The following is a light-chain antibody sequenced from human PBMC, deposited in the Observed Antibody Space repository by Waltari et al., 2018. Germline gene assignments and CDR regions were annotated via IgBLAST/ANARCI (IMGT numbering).Light chain of an antibody. V-gene: IGKV4-1*01. J-gene: IGKJ5*01. CDR2: WAS. CDR3: HHYYIPPLT. Sequence: DIVLTQSPDSLAVSLGETAPITCKSSQSLLSSFNSKTYIAWYQQKPAQPPKLLINWASARGSGVPERFSGSGSETDFTLTISSLQAEDVAVYYCHHYYIPPLTFGQGTRLEIK. CDR1: QSLLSSFNSKTY.